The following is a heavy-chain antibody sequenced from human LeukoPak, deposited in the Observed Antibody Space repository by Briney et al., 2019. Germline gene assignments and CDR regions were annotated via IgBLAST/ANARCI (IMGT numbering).Heavy chain of an antibody. Sequence: ASVKVSCKASGYTFTGYYMHWVRQAPGQGLEWMGWINPNSGGTNYAQKFQGRVTMTRDTSISTAYMELSRLRSDDTAVYYCARPITIFGVVMGTSWFDPWGQGTLVTVSS. CDR1: GYTFTGYY. D-gene: IGHD3-3*01. CDR3: ARPITIFGVVMGTSWFDP. J-gene: IGHJ5*02. V-gene: IGHV1-2*02. CDR2: INPNSGGT.